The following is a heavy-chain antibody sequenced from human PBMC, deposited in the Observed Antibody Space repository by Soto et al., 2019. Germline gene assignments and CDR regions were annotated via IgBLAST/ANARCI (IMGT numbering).Heavy chain of an antibody. CDR3: ARMYSSGSVWVHP. CDR2: FYSSGSI. V-gene: IGHV4-31*10. Sequence: SETLSLTCFVSGYSITAGGYYWSWIRHHPGKGLEWIGSFYSSGSIIYNPSLRSRVSISGDTSSNQFSMSLTSVTAADTARDYCARMYSSGSVWVHPWGQGTLVT. D-gene: IGHD6-19*01. J-gene: IGHJ5*02. CDR1: GYSITAGGYY.